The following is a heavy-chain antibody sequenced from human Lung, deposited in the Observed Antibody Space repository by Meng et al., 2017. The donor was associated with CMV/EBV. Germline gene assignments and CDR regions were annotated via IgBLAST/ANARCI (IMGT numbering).Heavy chain of an antibody. CDR3: AQDPHERNIVVVPEV. D-gene: IGHD2-2*01. V-gene: IGHV3-21*01. Sequence: SCAASGFSFRSYSMNWVRLTPGKGLEWVASISRDSAYIFYADSEKGRFTISRENAKNSLILQINSLRAEDTAQYYCAQDPHERNIVVVPEVWGQGTXVTVSS. J-gene: IGHJ6*02. CDR1: GFSFRSYS. CDR2: ISRDSAYI.